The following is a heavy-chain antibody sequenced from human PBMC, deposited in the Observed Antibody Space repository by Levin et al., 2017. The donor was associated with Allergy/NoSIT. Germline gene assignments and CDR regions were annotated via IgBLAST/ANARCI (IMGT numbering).Heavy chain of an antibody. Sequence: AGESLKISCIASEFSISSYWMDWVRQAPGKGLEWVANIKPDGSQENYVDSVKGRFTISRDNAKNSLHLEMNSLRGEDTAVYYCARDRDYESTNYYDAFDSWGQGTLVTVSS. V-gene: IGHV3-7*01. D-gene: IGHD2-8*01. CDR3: ARDRDYESTNYYDAFDS. J-gene: IGHJ3*02. CDR2: IKPDGSQE. CDR1: EFSISSYW.